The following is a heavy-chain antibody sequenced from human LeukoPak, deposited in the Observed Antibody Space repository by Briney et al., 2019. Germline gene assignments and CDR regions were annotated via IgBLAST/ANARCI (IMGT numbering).Heavy chain of an antibody. Sequence: SQTLSLTCTVSGGSISGGDYYWSWIRQPPGKGLEWIGYIYYSGSAYYNPSLKSRVAISVDTSKNQFSLKLSSVTAADTAVYYCARRPGIAVAGRGAFDYWGQGTLVTVSS. J-gene: IGHJ4*02. CDR2: IYYSGSA. D-gene: IGHD6-19*01. CDR1: GGSISGGDYY. CDR3: ARRPGIAVAGRGAFDY. V-gene: IGHV4-30-4*08.